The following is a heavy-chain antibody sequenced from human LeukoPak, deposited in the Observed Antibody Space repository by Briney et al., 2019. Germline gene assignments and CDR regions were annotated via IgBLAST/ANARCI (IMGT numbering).Heavy chain of an antibody. CDR3: AKATRDYSSSWYLDC. J-gene: IGHJ4*02. CDR2: IYHSGST. Sequence: PSETLSLTCAVSGGSISSGGYSWSWIRQPPGKGLEWIGYIYHSGSTYYNPSLKSRVTISVDRSKNQFSLKLSSVTAADTAVYYCAKATRDYSSSWYLDCWGQGTLVTVSS. D-gene: IGHD6-13*01. V-gene: IGHV4-30-2*01. CDR1: GGSISSGGYS.